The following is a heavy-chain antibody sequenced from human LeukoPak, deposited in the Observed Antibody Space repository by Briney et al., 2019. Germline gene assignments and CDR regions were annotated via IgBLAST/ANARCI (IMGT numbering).Heavy chain of an antibody. CDR2: ISSSGSTI. J-gene: IGHJ4*02. V-gene: IGHV3-48*03. D-gene: IGHD5-18*01. Sequence: GGSLRLSCAASGFTFSSYEMNWVRQAPGKGLEWVSYISSSGSTIYYADSVKGRFTISRDNAKNSLYLQMNSLRAEDTAVYYCVRDMVTLYFDYWGQGTLVTVSS. CDR1: GFTFSSYE. CDR3: VRDMVTLYFDY.